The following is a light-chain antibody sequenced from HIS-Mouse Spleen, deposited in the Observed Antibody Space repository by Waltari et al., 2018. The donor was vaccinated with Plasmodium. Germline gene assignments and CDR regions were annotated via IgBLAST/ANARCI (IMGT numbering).Light chain of an antibody. CDR1: SSDVGGYSY. CDR2: DVS. CDR3: CSYAGSYTLV. Sequence: QSALTQPRSVSGSPGQSVTISCTGTSSDVGGYSYVSWYQQHPGKAPKLMIYDVSKRPAGVPDRVSGSKSGNTASLTISGLQAEDEADYYCCSYAGSYTLVFGGGTKLTVL. V-gene: IGLV2-11*01. J-gene: IGLJ2*01.